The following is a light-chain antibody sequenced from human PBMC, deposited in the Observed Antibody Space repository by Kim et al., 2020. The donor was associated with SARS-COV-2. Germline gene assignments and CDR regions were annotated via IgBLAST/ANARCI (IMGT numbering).Light chain of an antibody. CDR1: KLGDKY. J-gene: IGLJ1*01. CDR3: QAWESKTVV. Sequence: SYELTQPPSVSVSPGQTARITCSGDKLGDKYTYWYQQRPGQSPVLVMSEDTKRPSGIPERFSGSNSGNTATLTISETQAVDEAAYYCQAWESKTVVFGTG. V-gene: IGLV3-1*01. CDR2: EDT.